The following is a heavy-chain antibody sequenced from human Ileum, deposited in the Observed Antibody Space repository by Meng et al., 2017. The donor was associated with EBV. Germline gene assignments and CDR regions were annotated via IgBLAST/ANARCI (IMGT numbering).Heavy chain of an antibody. CDR1: GGSISVIIW. Sequence: QGQLQEVGPALVNPAGTLSLTCAVSGGSISVIIWWSWVRQSPEKGLGWIGEMSDSGITHYNPSLKSRVTISADKSNNQFSLKLTSVTSADTAVYFCTRVALVSIAAIRSRYFDHWGQGTLVTVSS. V-gene: IGHV4-4*01. J-gene: IGHJ4*02. D-gene: IGHD2-15*01. CDR3: TRVALVSIAAIRSRYFDH. CDR2: MSDSGIT.